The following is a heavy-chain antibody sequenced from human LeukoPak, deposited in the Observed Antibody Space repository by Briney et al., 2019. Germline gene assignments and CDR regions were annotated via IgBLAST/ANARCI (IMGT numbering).Heavy chain of an antibody. V-gene: IGHV3-21*01. CDR3: ARALEADY. CDR2: ISSSGGKM. Sequence: PGGSLRLSSAGSGFAISSYTMNWVRLAPGKGLEWVSSISSSGGKMYYADSLNGRFTVSRDNAKNSLCLQMNSLRAEDTALYYCARALEADYWGQGTQVTVSS. J-gene: IGHJ4*02. CDR1: GFAISSYT.